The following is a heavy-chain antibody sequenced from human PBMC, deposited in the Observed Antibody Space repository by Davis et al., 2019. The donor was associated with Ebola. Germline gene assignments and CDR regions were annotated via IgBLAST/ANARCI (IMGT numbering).Heavy chain of an antibody. CDR2: VNPNSGNT. V-gene: IGHV1-8*01. D-gene: IGHD1-26*01. Sequence: AASVKVSCKASGYTFTTYGINWVRQATGQGLEWMGWVNPNSGNTGYAQNFRGRVTMTRNTSINTAYMELSSLTSADTAVYYCARGTYTTGRDYYSYYVMDVWGQGTTVTVSS. J-gene: IGHJ6*02. CDR3: ARGTYTTGRDYYSYYVMDV. CDR1: GYTFTTYG.